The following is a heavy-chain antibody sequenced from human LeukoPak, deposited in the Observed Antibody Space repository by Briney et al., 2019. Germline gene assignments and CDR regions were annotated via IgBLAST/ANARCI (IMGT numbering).Heavy chain of an antibody. D-gene: IGHD3-10*01. CDR3: ASAETMVRGVSGY. Sequence: SETLSLTCAVYGGSFSGYYWSWIRQPPGKGLEWIGEINHSGSTNYNPSLKGRVTISVDTSKNQFSLKLSSVTAADTAVYYCASAETMVRGVSGYWGQGTLVTVSS. J-gene: IGHJ4*02. V-gene: IGHV4-34*01. CDR1: GGSFSGYY. CDR2: INHSGST.